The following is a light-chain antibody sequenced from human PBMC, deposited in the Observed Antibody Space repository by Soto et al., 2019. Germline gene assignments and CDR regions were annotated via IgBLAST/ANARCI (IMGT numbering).Light chain of an antibody. CDR1: QSISNY. J-gene: IGKJ2*01. V-gene: IGKV1-39*01. CDR3: QQSYSTPMYT. Sequence: DIQMTQSPSSLSASVGDRVTITCRASQSISNYLNWYQQKPGKAPKLLIYAASSLQSGVPLRFSGSGSGTDFTLTISSLQPEDSATYYCQQSYSTPMYTFGQGTKLEIK. CDR2: AAS.